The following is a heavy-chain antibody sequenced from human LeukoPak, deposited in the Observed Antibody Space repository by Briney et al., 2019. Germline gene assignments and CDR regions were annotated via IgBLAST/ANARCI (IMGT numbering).Heavy chain of an antibody. CDR2: ISSSGSTI. CDR1: GFTFSDYY. Sequence: GGSLRLSCAASGFTFSDYYMSWIRQAPGKGVEWVSYISSSGSTIYYADSVKGRFTISRDNAKNSLYLQMNSLRAEDTAVYYCARDNNYDSSGPLGYWGQGTLVTVSS. CDR3: ARDNNYDSSGPLGY. V-gene: IGHV3-11*01. J-gene: IGHJ4*02. D-gene: IGHD3-22*01.